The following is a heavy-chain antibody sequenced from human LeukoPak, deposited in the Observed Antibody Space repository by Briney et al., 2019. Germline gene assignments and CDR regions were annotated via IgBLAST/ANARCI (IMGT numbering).Heavy chain of an antibody. D-gene: IGHD3-22*01. CDR2: IYDSGST. J-gene: IGHJ4*02. CDR1: GGSISSYY. V-gene: IGHV4-59*01. Sequence: SETLSLTCTVSGGSISSYYWSWIRQPPGKGLEWIGNIYDSGSTNYNPSLKSRVTISVDTSNNQCSLKLSSVTAADTAVYYCARQSISGSSLSYFDYWGQGTLVNVSS. CDR3: ARQSISGSSLSYFDY.